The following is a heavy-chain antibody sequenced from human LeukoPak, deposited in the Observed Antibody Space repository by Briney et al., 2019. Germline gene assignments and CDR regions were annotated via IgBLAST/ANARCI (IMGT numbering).Heavy chain of an antibody. CDR2: ISSSSSYI. D-gene: IGHD3-22*01. J-gene: IGHJ4*02. Sequence: GGSLRLSCAASGFTFSSYSMNWVRQAPGKGLEWVSSISSSSSYIYYADSVKGRFTISRDNAKNSLYPQMNSLRAEDTAVYYCARDPHGEYYDSSGYLDYWGQGTLVTVSS. CDR1: GFTFSSYS. CDR3: ARDPHGEYYDSSGYLDY. V-gene: IGHV3-21*01.